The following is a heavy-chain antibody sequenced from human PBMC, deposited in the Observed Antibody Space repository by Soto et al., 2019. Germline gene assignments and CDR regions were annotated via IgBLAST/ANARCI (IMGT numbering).Heavy chain of an antibody. J-gene: IGHJ4*02. CDR1: GYTYTSDY. CDR2: INPSGGST. CDR3: ARSLNRGVVVAATGFDY. D-gene: IGHD2-15*01. Sequence: ASWKASSKAPGYTYTSDYMHWVQQAPGQGLEWMGIINPSGGSTSYAQKFQSRDTMTRDTSTSTVYMELSSLRSEDTAVYYCARSLNRGVVVAATGFDYWGQGTLVTVSS. V-gene: IGHV1-46*03.